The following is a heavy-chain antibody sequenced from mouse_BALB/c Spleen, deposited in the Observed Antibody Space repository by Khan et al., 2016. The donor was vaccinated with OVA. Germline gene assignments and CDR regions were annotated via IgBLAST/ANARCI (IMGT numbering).Heavy chain of an antibody. V-gene: IGHV1S81*02. CDR1: GYTLTSYW. CDR2: INPSNGRT. J-gene: IGHJ2*01. D-gene: IGHD2-1*01. Sequence: QVQLQQSGAELVNPGASVNLSCKASGYTLTSYWMHWVKQRPGQGLKWIGEINPSNGRTNYNEKFKSKATLTVDKSSSAAYMQLSSPTSEDSAVYYCARLLINFDYWGQGTTLTVSS. CDR3: ARLLINFDY.